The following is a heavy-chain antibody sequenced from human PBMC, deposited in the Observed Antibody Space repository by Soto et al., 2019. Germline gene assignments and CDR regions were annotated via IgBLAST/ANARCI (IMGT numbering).Heavy chain of an antibody. Sequence: ASVKVSCKASGYTFTSYGIGWVRQAPGQGLEWMGWISAYNGNTNYAQKLQGRVTMTTDTSTSTAYMELRSLRSDDTAVYYCAREFGPYSSSWYLPHSLDSWGQGTLVTVSS. D-gene: IGHD6-13*01. CDR3: AREFGPYSSSWYLPHSLDS. V-gene: IGHV1-18*01. CDR2: ISAYNGNT. J-gene: IGHJ5*01. CDR1: GYTFTSYG.